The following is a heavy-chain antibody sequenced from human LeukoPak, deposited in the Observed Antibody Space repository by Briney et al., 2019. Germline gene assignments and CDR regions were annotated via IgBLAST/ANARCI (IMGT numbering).Heavy chain of an antibody. V-gene: IGHV4-31*03. J-gene: IGHJ4*02. Sequence: PSETLSLTCTVSGGSISSGGYYWSWIRQHPGKGLEWIGYIYYSGSTYYNPSLKSRVTISVDTSKNQFSLKLSSVTAADTAVYYCAREKGYGGNLFFDYWGQGTLVTVSS. D-gene: IGHD4-23*01. CDR1: GGSISSGGYY. CDR3: AREKGYGGNLFFDY. CDR2: IYYSGST.